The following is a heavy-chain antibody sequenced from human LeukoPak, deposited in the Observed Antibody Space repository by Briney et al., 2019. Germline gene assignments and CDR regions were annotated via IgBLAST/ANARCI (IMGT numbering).Heavy chain of an antibody. CDR2: ISAYNGNT. J-gene: IGHJ4*02. Sequence: ASVKVSCKASGYTFTSYGISWARQAPGQGLEWMGWISAYNGNTKYVQKLQGRVTMTTDTSTSTAYMELRSLRSDDTAVYYCARGDCGGDCYDYWGQGTLVTVSS. V-gene: IGHV1-18*01. CDR3: ARGDCGGDCYDY. D-gene: IGHD2-21*01. CDR1: GYTFTSYG.